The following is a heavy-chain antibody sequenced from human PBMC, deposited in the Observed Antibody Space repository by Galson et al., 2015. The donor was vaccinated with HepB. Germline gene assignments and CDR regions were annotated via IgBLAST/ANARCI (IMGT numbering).Heavy chain of an antibody. J-gene: IGHJ4*02. D-gene: IGHD3-22*01. CDR3: ARGKYDSSGYAFDY. CDR2: ISYDGSNK. V-gene: IGHV3-30-3*01. Sequence: SLRLSCAASGFTFSSYAMHWVRQAPGKGLEWVAVISYDGSNKYYADSVKGRFTISRDNSKNTLYLQMNSLRAEDTAVYYCARGKYDSSGYAFDYWGQGTLVTVSS. CDR1: GFTFSSYA.